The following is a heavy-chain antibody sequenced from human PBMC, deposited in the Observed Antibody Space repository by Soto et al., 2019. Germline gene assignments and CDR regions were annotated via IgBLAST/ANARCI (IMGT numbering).Heavy chain of an antibody. D-gene: IGHD2-2*01. J-gene: IGHJ6*02. CDR3: ARSQGSSTSLEIYYYYYYGMDV. CDR2: IIPISGTA. CDR1: GGTFSSCA. V-gene: IGHV1-69*01. Sequence: QVQLVQSGAEVKKPGSSVKVSCKASGGTFSSCAISWVRQAPGQGLEWMGGIIPISGTANYALKFQGRVTITADESTSTVYMELSSLRSEDTAVYFCARSQGSSTSLEIYYYYYYGMDVWGQGTTVTVSS.